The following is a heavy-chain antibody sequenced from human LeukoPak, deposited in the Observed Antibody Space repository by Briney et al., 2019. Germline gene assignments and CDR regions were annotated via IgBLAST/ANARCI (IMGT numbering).Heavy chain of an antibody. CDR2: IYYTGST. CDR3: ARYSSGWYWDY. Sequence: GSLRLSCAASGFTFSSSAMSWVRQPPGKGPEWIGTIYYTGSTYYNPSLKSRVTISVDTSKNQFSLKLSSVTAADTAVYYCARYSSGWYWDYWGQGTLVTVSS. V-gene: IGHV4-38-2*01. CDR1: GFTFSSSAM. D-gene: IGHD6-19*01. J-gene: IGHJ4*02.